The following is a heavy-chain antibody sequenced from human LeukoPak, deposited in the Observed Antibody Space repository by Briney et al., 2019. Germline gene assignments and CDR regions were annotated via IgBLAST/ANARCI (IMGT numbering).Heavy chain of an antibody. J-gene: IGHJ5*02. Sequence: GESLKISCKGSGYSSTSYWIGWVRQMPGKGLEWMGIIYPGDSDTRYSPSFQGQVTISADKSISTAYLQWSSLKASDTAMYYCARLTMVRGVISWFDPWGQGTLVTVSS. CDR3: ARLTMVRGVISWFDP. V-gene: IGHV5-51*01. D-gene: IGHD3-10*01. CDR1: GYSSTSYW. CDR2: IYPGDSDT.